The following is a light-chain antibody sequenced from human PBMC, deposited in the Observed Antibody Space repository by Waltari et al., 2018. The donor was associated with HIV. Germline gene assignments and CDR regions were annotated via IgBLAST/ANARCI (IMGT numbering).Light chain of an antibody. CDR3: MQGSEFPWT. V-gene: IGKV2-24*01. J-gene: IGKJ1*01. CDR1: QSLVHRDGDTH. CDR2: KIS. Sequence: IVITQSPLSLPVTVGQPASISCRSGQSLVHRDGDTHLSWLQQRPGQPPRLLVYKISNRFSGVPDRFRGSGAGTDFTLHISRVEPEDVGVYYCMQGSEFPWTFGQGTTLEI.